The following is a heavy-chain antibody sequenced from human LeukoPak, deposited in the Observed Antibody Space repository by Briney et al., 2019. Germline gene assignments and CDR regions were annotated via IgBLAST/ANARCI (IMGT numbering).Heavy chain of an antibody. CDR2: LHPSSGAT. Sequence: EASVTVSCTASGYTFIAYHMHWVRQAPGQGLEWMGRLHPSSGATNYAQRFQGRVTLTRDTSINTAYMELSRLTSDDTAVYYCARDLPFEDWGQGTLVTVPS. CDR3: ARDLPFED. CDR1: GYTFIAYH. V-gene: IGHV1-2*06. J-gene: IGHJ4*02. D-gene: IGHD2/OR15-2a*01.